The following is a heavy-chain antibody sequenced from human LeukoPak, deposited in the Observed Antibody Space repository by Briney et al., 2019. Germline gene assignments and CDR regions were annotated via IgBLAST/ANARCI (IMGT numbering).Heavy chain of an antibody. CDR3: ARDSMYAFDI. Sequence: GGSLRLSCAAPGFTFSSYSMNWVRQAPGKGLEWISYFSTSSGTISYADSVKGRFTISRDNAKNSLYLQMNSLRAEDTAVYYCARDSMYAFDIWGQGTMVTVSS. CDR2: FSTSSGTI. CDR1: GFTFSSYS. D-gene: IGHD2-2*01. J-gene: IGHJ3*02. V-gene: IGHV3-48*01.